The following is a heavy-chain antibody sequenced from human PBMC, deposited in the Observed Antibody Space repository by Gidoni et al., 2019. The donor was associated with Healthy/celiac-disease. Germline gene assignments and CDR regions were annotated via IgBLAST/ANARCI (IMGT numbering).Heavy chain of an antibody. V-gene: IGHV4-34*01. CDR3: ARGGKLGYCSGGSCPGTFDY. Sequence: QVQLQQWGAGLLKPSETLSLTCAVYGGSFIGYYWSWIRQPPGKGLEWIGEINHSGSTNYNPSLKSRVTISVDTSKNQFSLKLSSVTAADTAVYYCARGGKLGYCSGGSCPGTFDYWGQGTLVTVSS. J-gene: IGHJ4*02. CDR2: INHSGST. CDR1: GGSFIGYY. D-gene: IGHD2-15*01.